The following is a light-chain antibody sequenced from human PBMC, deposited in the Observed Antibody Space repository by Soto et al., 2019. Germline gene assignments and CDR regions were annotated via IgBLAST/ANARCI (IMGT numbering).Light chain of an antibody. CDR3: QTWGTGIHV. CDR1: SGHSSYA. J-gene: IGLJ1*01. Sequence: QPVLTQSPSAPASLGASVKLTCTLSSGHSSYAIAWHQQQPEKGPRYLMKLNSDGSHSKGDGIPDRFSGSSSGAERYLIISSLQSEDEADYYCQTWGTGIHVFGTGTKLTVL. V-gene: IGLV4-69*01. CDR2: LNSDGSH.